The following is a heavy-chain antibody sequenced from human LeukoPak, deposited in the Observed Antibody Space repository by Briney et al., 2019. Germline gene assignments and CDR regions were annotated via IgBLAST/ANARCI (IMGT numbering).Heavy chain of an antibody. CDR2: ISSNGGST. V-gene: IGHV3-64*01. CDR1: GFTFSNYS. Sequence: GGSLRLSCAASGFTFSNYSMYWVRQAPGKGLEYVSAISSNGGSTYYVNSVNGRFTISRDNSKNTLYLRMGSLRAEDMGVYYCARDLYPYPRYGMDVWGQGTTVTVSS. D-gene: IGHD2-2*02. J-gene: IGHJ6*02. CDR3: ARDLYPYPRYGMDV.